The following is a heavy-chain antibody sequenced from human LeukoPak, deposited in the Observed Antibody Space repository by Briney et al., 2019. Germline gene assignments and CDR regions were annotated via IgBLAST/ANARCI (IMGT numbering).Heavy chain of an antibody. J-gene: IGHJ4*02. CDR3: ARGGPLGYCSSTSCYGNPDF. CDR2: ISCDGSNK. D-gene: IGHD2-2*01. Sequence: GGSLRLSCAASEFTFSSYAMHWVRQAPGKGLEWVAVISCDGSNKYYADSVKGRFTISRDNSKNTLYLQMNSLRAEDTAVYYCARGGPLGYCSSTSCYGNPDFWGQGTLVTVSS. CDR1: EFTFSSYA. V-gene: IGHV3-30-3*01.